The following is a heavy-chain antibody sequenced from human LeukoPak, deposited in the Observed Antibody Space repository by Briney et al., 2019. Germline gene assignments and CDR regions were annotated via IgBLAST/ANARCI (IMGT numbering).Heavy chain of an antibody. CDR1: GGSISSGGHY. V-gene: IGHV4-31*03. D-gene: IGHD3-10*01. J-gene: IGHJ6*02. Sequence: SGTLSLTFTVSGGSISSGGHYWGWIRQHPGKGLEWIGYIYYSGTIYYNPSLQSRVTISVDTSKNQFSLKLSSVTAADTAVYYCAREGAITMVRGVILPDYYYYYGMDVWGQGTTVTVSS. CDR3: AREGAITMVRGVILPDYYYYYGMDV. CDR2: IYYSGTI.